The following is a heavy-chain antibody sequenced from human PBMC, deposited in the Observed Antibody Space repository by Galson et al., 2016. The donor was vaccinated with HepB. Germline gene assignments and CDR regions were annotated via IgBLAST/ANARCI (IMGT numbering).Heavy chain of an antibody. CDR2: ISGNGETI. CDR3: AKGYGYFDS. Sequence: SLRLSCAASGFTFNNYAMTWVRQAPGKGLEWVSTISGNGETIFYADSVKGRFSISRDNSKNTLSLQMNSLRAEDTAVYYCAKGYGYFDSWGQGTLVTVSS. J-gene: IGHJ4*02. V-gene: IGHV3-23*01. D-gene: IGHD4-17*01. CDR1: GFTFNNYA.